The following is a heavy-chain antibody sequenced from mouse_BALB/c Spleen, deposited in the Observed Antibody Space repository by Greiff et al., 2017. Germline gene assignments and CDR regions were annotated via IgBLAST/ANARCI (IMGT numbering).Heavy chain of an antibody. Sequence: EVKLMESGGDLVKPGGSLKLSCAASGFTFSSYAMSWVRQSPEKRLEWVAEISSGGSYTYYPDTVTGRFTISRDNAKNTLYLEMSSLRSEDTAMYYCARGLRLQAMDYWGQGTSVTVSS. CDR1: GFTFSSYA. D-gene: IGHD1-2*01. CDR2: ISSGGSYT. J-gene: IGHJ4*01. CDR3: ARGLRLQAMDY. V-gene: IGHV5-9-4*01.